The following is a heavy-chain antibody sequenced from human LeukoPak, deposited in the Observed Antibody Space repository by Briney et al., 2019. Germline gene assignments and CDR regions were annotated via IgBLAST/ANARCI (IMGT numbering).Heavy chain of an antibody. CDR2: IYTSGST. V-gene: IGHV4-4*07. J-gene: IGHJ6*03. D-gene: IGHD2-15*01. CDR1: GGSISSYY. CDR3: ARDSVVVVAATKRNWSYYYMDV. Sequence: SETLSLTCTVSGGSISSYYWSWIRQPAGKGLEWIGRIYTSGSTNYNPSLKSRVTISVDTSKNQFSLKLSSVTAADTAVYYCARDSVVVVAATKRNWSYYYMDVWGKGTTVTISS.